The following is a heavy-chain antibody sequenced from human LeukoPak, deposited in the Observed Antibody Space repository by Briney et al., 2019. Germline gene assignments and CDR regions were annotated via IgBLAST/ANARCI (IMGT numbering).Heavy chain of an antibody. V-gene: IGHV3-23*01. CDR2: ISGSGGST. CDR3: AKDPNSSGWYLYYFDY. D-gene: IGHD6-19*01. CDR1: GCTFSSYA. Sequence: GGSLRLSCAASGCTFSSYAMSWVRQAPGKGLEWVSAISGSGGSTYYADSVKGRFTISRDNSKNTLYLQMNSLRAEDTAVYYCAKDPNSSGWYLYYFDYWGQGTLVTVSS. J-gene: IGHJ4*02.